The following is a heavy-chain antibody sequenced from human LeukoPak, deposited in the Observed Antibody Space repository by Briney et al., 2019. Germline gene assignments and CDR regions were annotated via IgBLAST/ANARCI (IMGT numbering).Heavy chain of an antibody. J-gene: IGHJ5*02. Sequence: GGSLRLSCAASGFIFDEYGMHWVRQAPGKGLVWVSRINSDGSSTSYADSVKGRFTISRDNSKNTLYLQMNSLRAEDTAVYYCARARQRIVGATGASNWFDPWGQGTLVTVSS. CDR1: GFIFDEYG. D-gene: IGHD1-26*01. CDR3: ARARQRIVGATGASNWFDP. CDR2: INSDGSST. V-gene: IGHV3-74*01.